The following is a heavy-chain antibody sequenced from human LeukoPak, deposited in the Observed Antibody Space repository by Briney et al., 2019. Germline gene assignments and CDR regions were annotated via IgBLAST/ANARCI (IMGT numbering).Heavy chain of an antibody. Sequence: GGSLRLSCVASGFTFSDYDRSWIRQAPGKGLEWISYISSSGSTINYVDSMKGRVTLSRDNAKNSLYLQMNSLRAEDTAVYYCARGDLAYNYDISGQFDYWGQGALVTVSS. CDR2: ISSSGSTI. D-gene: IGHD3-22*01. J-gene: IGHJ4*02. V-gene: IGHV3-11*01. CDR1: GFTFSDYD. CDR3: ARGDLAYNYDISGQFDY.